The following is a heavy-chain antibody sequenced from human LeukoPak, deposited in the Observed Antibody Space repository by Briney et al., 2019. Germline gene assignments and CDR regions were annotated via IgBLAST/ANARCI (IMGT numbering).Heavy chain of an antibody. D-gene: IGHD2-15*01. V-gene: IGHV3-21*05. CDR3: ARIRRGYCSGGSCQGFDY. CDR1: GFTFSSYS. J-gene: IGHJ4*02. Sequence: GGSLRLSCAASGFTFSSYSMNWVRQAPGKGLEWVSYISSRSSYIYYADSVKGRFTISRDNAKNSLFLQMNSLRTEDTAVYYCARIRRGYCSGGSCQGFDYWGQGTLVTVSS. CDR2: ISSRSSYI.